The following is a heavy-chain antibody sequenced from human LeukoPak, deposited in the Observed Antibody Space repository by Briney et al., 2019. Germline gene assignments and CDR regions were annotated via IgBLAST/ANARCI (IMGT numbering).Heavy chain of an antibody. J-gene: IGHJ4*02. Sequence: GGSLRLSCVASGFTFSNHWMSWVRRAPGKGLEWVANIKEDGSREYYVDSVKGRFTISRDNAKNSLYLQMISLRAEDTAIYYCAKEFVSRSSLTFDYWGQGTLVTVSS. CDR3: AKEFVSRSSLTFDY. D-gene: IGHD2-2*01. CDR2: IKEDGSRE. CDR1: GFTFSNHW. V-gene: IGHV3-7*03.